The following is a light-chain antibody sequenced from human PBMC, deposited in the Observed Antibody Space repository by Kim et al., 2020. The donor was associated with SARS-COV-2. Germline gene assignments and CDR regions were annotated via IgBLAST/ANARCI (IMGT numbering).Light chain of an antibody. J-gene: IGLJ1*01. CDR1: SSNIGNNY. CDR2: DNN. CDR3: GTWDSSLSAGCV. V-gene: IGLV1-51*01. Sequence: QSVLTQPPSVSVAPGQKVTISCSGSSSNIGNNYVSWYQQLPGTAPKLLIYDNNKRPSGIPDRFSGSKSGTSATLGITGLQTGDEADYYCGTWDSSLSAGCVFGTGTKVTVL.